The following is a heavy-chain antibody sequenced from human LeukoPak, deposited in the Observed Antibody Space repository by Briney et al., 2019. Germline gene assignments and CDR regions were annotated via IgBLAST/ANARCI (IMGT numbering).Heavy chain of an antibody. Sequence: GGSLRLSCAASGFTVSNSYMSWVRQAPGKGLERVSVLYSGNRTYYADSVKGRFTISRDNSKNTLYLQVNSLRTEDTAMYYCARGIGDYWGPGTLVTVSS. CDR3: ARGIGDY. CDR2: LYSGNRT. V-gene: IGHV3-66*01. CDR1: GFTVSNSY. J-gene: IGHJ4*02.